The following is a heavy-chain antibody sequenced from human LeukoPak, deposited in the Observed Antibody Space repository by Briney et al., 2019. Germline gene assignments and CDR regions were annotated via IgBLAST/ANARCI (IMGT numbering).Heavy chain of an antibody. Sequence: ASVKVSCKASGGTFSSYAISWVRQAPGQGLEWMGGIIPIFGTANYAQKFQGRVTITADESTSTAYMELSSLRSEDTAVYYCARGVTTDTLGYDYHGMDVWGQGTTVTVSS. V-gene: IGHV1-69*13. CDR3: ARGVTTDTLGYDYHGMDV. CDR1: GGTFSSYA. J-gene: IGHJ6*02. CDR2: IIPIFGTA. D-gene: IGHD4-11*01.